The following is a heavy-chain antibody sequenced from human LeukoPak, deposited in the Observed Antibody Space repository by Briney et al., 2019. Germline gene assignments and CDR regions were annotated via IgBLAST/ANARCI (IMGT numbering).Heavy chain of an antibody. V-gene: IGHV3-30-3*01. CDR3: ARSPTTVVDMYFDY. CDR1: GFTFRSYA. J-gene: IGHJ4*02. Sequence: GRSLRLSCAASGFTFRSYAMHWVRQAPGKGLVWVAVISYDGSNKYYAYSVKGRFTISRDNSKNTLYLQMNSLRAEDTAVYYCARSPTTVVDMYFDYWGQGTLVTVSS. CDR2: ISYDGSNK. D-gene: IGHD4-23*01.